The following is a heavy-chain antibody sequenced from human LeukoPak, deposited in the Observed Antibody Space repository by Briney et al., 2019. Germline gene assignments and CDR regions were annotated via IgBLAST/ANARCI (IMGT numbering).Heavy chain of an antibody. CDR3: ARERKYDSNFDY. CDR2: ISYDGSNK. V-gene: IGHV3-30*03. J-gene: IGHJ4*02. Sequence: PGGSLRLSCAASGFTFNRYGMHWVRQAPGKGLEWVAVISYDGSNKYYADSVKGRFTISRDNSKNTLYLQMNSLRAEDTAVYYCARERKYDSNFDYWGQGTLVTVSS. CDR1: GFTFNRYG. D-gene: IGHD1-1*01.